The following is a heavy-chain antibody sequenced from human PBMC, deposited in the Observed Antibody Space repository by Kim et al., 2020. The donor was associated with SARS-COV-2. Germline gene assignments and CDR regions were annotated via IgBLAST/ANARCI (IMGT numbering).Heavy chain of an antibody. J-gene: IGHJ5*02. CDR1: GASTTSDY. D-gene: IGHD3-10*01. V-gene: IGHV4-59*01. Sequence: SETLSLTCTVSGASTTSDYWSWIRQSPGKGLQWIGYIPYLGDINYNPSLRGRVTISLDTSKDQLSLRLTSVTATDTAIYFCVKGSGRGQSLVEPWGQGSLVTVSS. CDR2: IPYLGDI. CDR3: VKGSGRGQSLVEP.